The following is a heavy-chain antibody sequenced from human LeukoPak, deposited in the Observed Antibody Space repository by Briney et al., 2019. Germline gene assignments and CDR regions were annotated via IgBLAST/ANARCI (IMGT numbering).Heavy chain of an antibody. J-gene: IGHJ4*02. D-gene: IGHD3-3*01. V-gene: IGHV4-59*08. CDR3: ARHARSGAPWFDY. Sequence: PSETLSLTCTVSGGSISSYYWSWIRQPPGKGLEWIGYSYSSGSTNYNPSLKRRVTISVDTSKNQFSLKLSSVTAADTAVYYCARHARSGAPWFDYWGQGTLVTVSS. CDR2: SYSSGST. CDR1: GGSISSYY.